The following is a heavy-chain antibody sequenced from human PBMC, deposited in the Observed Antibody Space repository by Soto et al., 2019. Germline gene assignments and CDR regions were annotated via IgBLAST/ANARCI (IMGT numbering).Heavy chain of an antibody. D-gene: IGHD2-2*01. CDR2: ISYDGNNK. CDR3: ARGPSSLTRFDY. Sequence: LRLSCAASGFTFSSYAMHWVRQAPGKGLDWVAVISYDGNNKYYADSVKGRFTISRDNSKNTLYLQMNSLRAEDTAVYYCARGPSSLTRFDYWGQGTLVTVSS. J-gene: IGHJ4*02. CDR1: GFTFSSYA. V-gene: IGHV3-30-3*01.